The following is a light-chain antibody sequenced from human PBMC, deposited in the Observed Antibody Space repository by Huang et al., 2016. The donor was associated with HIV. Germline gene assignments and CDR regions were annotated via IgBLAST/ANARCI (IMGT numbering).Light chain of an antibody. Sequence: DIQMTQSPSSLSASVGDRVTITCRASQGISTSLAWYQQKPGKAPELLLYAASRLESGVPSRFSGSGSGTEYTLTISSLQPEDFATYYCQQYYSAPWTFRQGTRVEIK. CDR1: QGISTS. V-gene: IGKV1-NL1*01. CDR3: QQYYSAPWT. J-gene: IGKJ1*01. CDR2: AAS.